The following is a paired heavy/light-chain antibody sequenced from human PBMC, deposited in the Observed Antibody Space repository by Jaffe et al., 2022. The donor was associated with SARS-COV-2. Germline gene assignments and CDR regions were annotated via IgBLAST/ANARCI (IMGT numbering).Light chain of an antibody. CDR3: QSHDSSLSAVV. CDR2: GNN. V-gene: IGLV1-40*01. J-gene: IGLJ2*01. CDR1: SSNIGAGYD. Sequence: QSVLTQPPSVSGAPGQRVTISCTGSSSNIGAGYDVHWYQQFPGTAPKLLISGNNNRPSGVPGRFSGSKSGTSASLAITGLQAEDEADYYCQSHDSSLSAVVFGGGTKLTVL.
Heavy chain of an antibody. J-gene: IGHJ4*02. Sequence: QVQLQESGPGLVKPSETLSLTCTVSGNSISSGYFWGWIRQPPGKGLEWIGNIYHSGSTYYNPSLKSRGTMSIDTSKNQFSLNLSSVTAADTAVYYCVRGPNGTGWRVDYWGQGTLVTVSS. CDR3: VRGPNGTGWRVDY. CDR2: IYHSGST. V-gene: IGHV4-38-2*02. CDR1: GNSISSGYF. D-gene: IGHD6-19*01.